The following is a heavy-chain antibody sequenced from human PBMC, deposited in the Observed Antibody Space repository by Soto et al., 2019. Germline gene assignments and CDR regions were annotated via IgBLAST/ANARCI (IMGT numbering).Heavy chain of an antibody. CDR1: GDTPSNYV. Sequence: QVQLVQSGAEVKKPGSSVKVSCKASGDTPSNYVISWLRQAPGQGLEWMGGINPLFRTANYPPKFQGRVTITTDESTSTAFMELSSLRSEDTAVYYCARGGYSSTWSNLLDRSGLDVWGQGTTVTVSS. D-gene: IGHD6-13*01. CDR2: INPLFRTA. CDR3: ARGGYSSTWSNLLDRSGLDV. V-gene: IGHV1-69*01. J-gene: IGHJ6*02.